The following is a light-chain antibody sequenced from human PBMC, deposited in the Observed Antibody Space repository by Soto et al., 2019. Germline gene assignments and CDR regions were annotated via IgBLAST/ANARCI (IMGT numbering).Light chain of an antibody. Sequence: EIVLTQSPATLSLSPGERATLSCRASQSVGTYFAWYQQKPGQAPRLLIYDSSNRATGNPARFSGSGSGTDFTLTTSSLDPEDVAVYYGQQRSDWPSTFGGGTKVEIK. CDR3: QQRSDWPST. CDR1: QSVGTY. CDR2: DSS. J-gene: IGKJ4*01. V-gene: IGKV3-11*01.